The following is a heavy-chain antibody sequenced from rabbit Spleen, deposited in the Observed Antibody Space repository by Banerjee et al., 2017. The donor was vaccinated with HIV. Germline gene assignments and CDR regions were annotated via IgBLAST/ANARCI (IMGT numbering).Heavy chain of an antibody. Sequence: QSLEESGGGLVKPGASLTLTCKASGFSLNSGYDMCWVRQAPGKGLEWIACIGTGIGDTYYANWAKGRFTISKTSSTTVTLQVTSLTAADTATYFCARETWGSTGNYALWGQGTLVTVS. CDR2: IGTGIGDT. V-gene: IGHV1S40*01. CDR3: ARETWGSTGNYAL. J-gene: IGHJ4*01. D-gene: IGHD7-1*01. CDR1: GFSLNSGYD.